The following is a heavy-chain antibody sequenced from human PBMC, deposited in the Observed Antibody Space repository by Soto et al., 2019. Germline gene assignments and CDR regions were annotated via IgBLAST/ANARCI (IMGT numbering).Heavy chain of an antibody. D-gene: IGHD6-6*01. J-gene: IGHJ6*02. V-gene: IGHV1-18*01. CDR2: ISAYSGNT. Sequence: SVKRAWKSAGYALSGYVIGWSRNTPRQGLEWMGWISAYSGNTNYAQKVQGRVTMTTDTSTTTAYMELRSLRSDDTAVYYCARISDQYSPRYYQYGMDVRGQPTTVTVSS. CDR1: GYALSGYV. CDR3: ARISDQYSPRYYQYGMDV.